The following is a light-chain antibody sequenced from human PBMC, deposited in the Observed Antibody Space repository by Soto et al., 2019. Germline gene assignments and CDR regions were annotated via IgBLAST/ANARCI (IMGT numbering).Light chain of an antibody. V-gene: IGLV1-40*01. Sequence: QPVLTQPPSVSGAPGQRVTISCAGSSSNIGAGYDVHWYQQLPGTAPKLLIYGNINRPSGVPDRFSGSKSGTSASLAITGLQAEDEADYYCQSYDTSLSAYVVGSGTKLTVL. CDR3: QSYDTSLSAYV. CDR2: GNI. CDR1: SSNIGAGYD. J-gene: IGLJ1*01.